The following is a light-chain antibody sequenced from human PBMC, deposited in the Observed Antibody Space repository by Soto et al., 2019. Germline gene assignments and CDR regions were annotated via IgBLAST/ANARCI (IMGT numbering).Light chain of an antibody. J-gene: IGKJ4*01. CDR1: QGLSSW. CDR3: QQANSFPHT. V-gene: IGKV1-12*01. CDR2: PAS. Sequence: DIQMTQSPSSVSASVGDRVTITCRASQGLSSWLAWYQQKPGKAPKLLIYPASSLQSGVPSRFSGRGSGTDFPLTISSLQPEDYATYYCQQANSFPHTFGGGTKVEIK.